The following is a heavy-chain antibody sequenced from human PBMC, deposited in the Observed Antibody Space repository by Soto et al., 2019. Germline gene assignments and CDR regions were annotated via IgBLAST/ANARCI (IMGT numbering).Heavy chain of an antibody. V-gene: IGHV3-23*01. CDR1: GFTFSSYA. J-gene: IGHJ4*02. Sequence: GGSLRLSCAASGFTFSSYAMSWVRQAPGKGLEWVSAISGTSGSTYYADSVKGRFTISRDNSKNTLYLQMNSLRAEDTAVYYCASSRGGGCSSTSCYAYWGQGTLVTVPS. D-gene: IGHD2-2*01. CDR3: ASSRGGGCSSTSCYAY. CDR2: ISGTSGST.